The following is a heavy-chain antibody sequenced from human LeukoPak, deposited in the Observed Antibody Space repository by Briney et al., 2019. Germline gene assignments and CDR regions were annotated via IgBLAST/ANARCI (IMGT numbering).Heavy chain of an antibody. CDR1: LFSFTADW. J-gene: IGHJ4*02. V-gene: IGHV3-23*01. CDR2: ISGSGGST. Sequence: GGSMRLSSAPALFSFTADWIPSVSQAPGKGLVWVSAISGSGGSTYYADSVKGRFTISRDNSKNTLYLQVDSLRAEDTAVYYCARGAVNQYCGSWYSHLFSAFWAQGTLVTVSS. D-gene: IGHD6-13*01. CDR3: ARGAVNQYCGSWYSHLFSAF.